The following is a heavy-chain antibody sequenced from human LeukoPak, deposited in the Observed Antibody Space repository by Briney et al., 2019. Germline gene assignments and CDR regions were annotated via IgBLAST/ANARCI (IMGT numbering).Heavy chain of an antibody. CDR3: AKDDSRGSGSSGWFDP. CDR2: ISGSGGST. Sequence: GGSLRLSCAASGFTFSSYAMSWVHQAPGKGLEWVSAISGSGGSTYYADSVKGRFTISRDNSKNTLYLQMNNLRAEDTAVYYCAKDDSRGSGSSGWFDPWGQGTLVTVSS. V-gene: IGHV3-23*01. CDR1: GFTFSSYA. J-gene: IGHJ5*02. D-gene: IGHD3-10*01.